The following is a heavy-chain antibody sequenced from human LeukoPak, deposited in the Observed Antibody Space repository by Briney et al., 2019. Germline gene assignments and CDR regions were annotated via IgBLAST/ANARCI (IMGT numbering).Heavy chain of an antibody. CDR3: TREIGGDY. CDR2: IRSKAYGGTT. CDR1: GFTFRSNA. V-gene: IGHV3-49*04. J-gene: IGHJ4*02. Sequence: QPGRSLRLSCAASGFTFRSNAMHWVRQAPGKGLEWVGFIRSKAYGGTTEYAASVKGRFTISRDDSKSIAYLQMNSLKTEDTAVYYCTREIGGDYWGQGTLVTVSS. D-gene: IGHD3-16*01.